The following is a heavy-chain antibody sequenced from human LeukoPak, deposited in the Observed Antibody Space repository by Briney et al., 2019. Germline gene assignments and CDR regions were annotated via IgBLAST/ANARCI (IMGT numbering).Heavy chain of an antibody. Sequence: SETLSLTCAVSGYSISSGYYWGWIRQPPGKGLEWIVTIYHSGSTYYNSSLKSRVTISVDTSKNQFSLKLSSVTAADTAVYYCARIICSSTRCYRRGTFDIWGQGTMVTVSS. CDR3: ARIICSSTRCYRRGTFDI. J-gene: IGHJ3*02. V-gene: IGHV4-38-2*01. D-gene: IGHD2-2*02. CDR2: IYHSGST. CDR1: GYSISSGYY.